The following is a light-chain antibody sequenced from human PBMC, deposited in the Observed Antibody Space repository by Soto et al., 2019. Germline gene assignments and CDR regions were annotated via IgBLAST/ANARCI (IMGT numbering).Light chain of an antibody. CDR3: QSYDSNNYWV. CDR1: GGSIAANY. CDR2: ADN. Sequence: NFMLTQPHSVSESPGKTVSISCTRIGGSIAANYVQWYQQRPGSSPTTVMYADNQRPSGVPDRFSGSIDTSSNSASLSISGLKTEDEADYYCQSYDSNNYWVFGGGTKLTVL. J-gene: IGLJ3*02. V-gene: IGLV6-57*01.